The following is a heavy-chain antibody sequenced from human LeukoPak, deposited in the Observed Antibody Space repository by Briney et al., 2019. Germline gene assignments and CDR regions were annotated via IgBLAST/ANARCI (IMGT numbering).Heavy chain of an antibody. CDR2: ISSDGSNK. J-gene: IGHJ4*02. CDR3: AKDSPERSYYDILTGYDPPDLVGTDY. CDR1: GFTFSSYG. D-gene: IGHD3-9*01. V-gene: IGHV3-30*18. Sequence: GGSLRLSCAASGFTFSSYGMHWVRQAPGKGLEWVAVISSDGSNKYYADSVKGRFTISRDNSKNTLYLQMNSLRAEDTAVYYCAKDSPERSYYDILTGYDPPDLVGTDYWGQGTLVTVSS.